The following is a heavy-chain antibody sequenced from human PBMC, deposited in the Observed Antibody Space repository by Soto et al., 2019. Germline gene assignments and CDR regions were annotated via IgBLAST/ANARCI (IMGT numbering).Heavy chain of an antibody. CDR2: IIPIFGTA. CDR1: GGTFSSYA. D-gene: IGHD5-18*01. V-gene: IGHV1-69*13. J-gene: IGHJ3*02. CDR3: ARVPDTAMVTVMGINDAFEI. Sequence: ASVKVSCKASGGTFSSYAISWVRQAPGQGLEWMGGIIPIFGTANYAQKFQGRVTITADESTSTAYMELSSLRSEDTAVYYCARVPDTAMVTVMGINDAFEISGQGKMVTV.